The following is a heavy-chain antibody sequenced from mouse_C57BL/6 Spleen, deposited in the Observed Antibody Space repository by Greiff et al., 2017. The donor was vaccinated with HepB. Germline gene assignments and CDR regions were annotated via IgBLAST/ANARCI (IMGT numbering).Heavy chain of an antibody. CDR3: ARYGAGVDY. D-gene: IGHD3-3*01. Sequence: EVKLVESGGGLVQPGGSLSLSCAASGFTFTDYYMSWVRQPPGKALEWLGFIRNKANGYTTEYSASVKGRFTISRDNSQSILYLQMNALGAEDSATYYCARYGAGVDYWGQGTTLTVSS. V-gene: IGHV7-3*01. CDR1: GFTFTDYY. J-gene: IGHJ2*01. CDR2: IRNKANGYTT.